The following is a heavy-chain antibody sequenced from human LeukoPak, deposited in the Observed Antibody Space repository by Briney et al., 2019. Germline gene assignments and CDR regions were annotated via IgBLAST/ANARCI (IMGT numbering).Heavy chain of an antibody. D-gene: IGHD5-18*01. J-gene: IGHJ4*02. CDR1: GFTFGDYA. Sequence: GGSLRLSCTASGFTFGDYALNRVRQAPGKGLEWVGFIRSKAYGGTTEFAASVKGRFTISRDDSKSIAYLQMNSLRTEDTAVYYCTRDSVYSYGLTELGYWGQGTLVTVSS. CDR2: IRSKAYGGTT. CDR3: TRDSVYSYGLTELGY. V-gene: IGHV3-49*04.